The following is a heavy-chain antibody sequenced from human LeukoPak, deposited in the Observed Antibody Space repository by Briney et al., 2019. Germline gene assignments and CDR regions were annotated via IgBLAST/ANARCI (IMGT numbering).Heavy chain of an antibody. D-gene: IGHD1-26*01. CDR2: ISYTGTYI. V-gene: IGHV3-21*04. Sequence: GGSLRLSCAASGFTFSTYWMSWVRQAPGKGLEWVSSISYTGTYIYYADSVKGRFTISRDNAQNSLYLQMNSLRAEDTAIYYCVRDRGTYRPIDYWGQGTLVTVSS. CDR3: VRDRGTYRPIDY. CDR1: GFTFSTYW. J-gene: IGHJ4*02.